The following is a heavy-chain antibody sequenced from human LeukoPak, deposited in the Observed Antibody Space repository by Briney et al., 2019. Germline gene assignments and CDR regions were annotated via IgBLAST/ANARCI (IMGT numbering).Heavy chain of an antibody. CDR3: PRDHPPSTVTTFLLNFDY. D-gene: IGHD4-17*01. Sequence: QPGGSLRLSCAASGFTFSSYAMSWVRPAPGKGLEWVSAISGSGGSTYYADSVKGRFTISRDNSKNTLYLQMNSLRAEDTAVYYSPRDHPPSTVTTFLLNFDYRGQGTLVNVSS. J-gene: IGHJ4*02. CDR2: ISGSGGST. V-gene: IGHV3-23*01. CDR1: GFTFSSYA.